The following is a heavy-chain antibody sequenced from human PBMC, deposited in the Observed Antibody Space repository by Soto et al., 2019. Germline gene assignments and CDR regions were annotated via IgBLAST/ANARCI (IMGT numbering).Heavy chain of an antibody. Sequence: GGSLRLSCAASGFTFSSYSMNWVRQAPGKGLEWVSSISSSSSYIYYADSVKGRFTISRDNAKNSLYLQMNSLRAEDTAVYYCARDILTGYSNHMDVWGQGTTVTVSS. CDR2: ISSSSSYI. J-gene: IGHJ6*02. CDR3: ARDILTGYSNHMDV. V-gene: IGHV3-21*01. D-gene: IGHD3-9*01. CDR1: GFTFSSYS.